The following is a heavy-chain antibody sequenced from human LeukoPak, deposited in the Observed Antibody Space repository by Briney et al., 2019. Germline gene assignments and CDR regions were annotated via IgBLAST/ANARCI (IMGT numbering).Heavy chain of an antibody. J-gene: IGHJ4*02. CDR2: INPNSGGT. CDR3: ARTSIAARRADFDY. D-gene: IGHD6-6*01. V-gene: IGHV1-2*02. Sequence: ASVKVSCKASGYTFTDYYIHCVRQAPRQGLEWMGWINPNSGGTNYAQKFQGRVTMTRDTSISTAYMELSRLRSDDTAVYYCARTSIAARRADFDYWGQGTLVTVSS. CDR1: GYTFTDYY.